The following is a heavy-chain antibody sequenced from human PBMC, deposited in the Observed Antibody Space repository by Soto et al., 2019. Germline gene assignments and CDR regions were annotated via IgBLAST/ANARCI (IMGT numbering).Heavy chain of an antibody. CDR1: GYTFTRYG. Sequence: QVQLVQSGAEVKNPGASVKVSCKASGYTFTRYGIGWARQAPGQGLEWMGWINTYNGNTNYAQKVQGRVTLTTDTSTSTAYMELRSLTSNDTAIYYCAMVDVYVTPSPQDVWGQGTTVIVSS. CDR3: AMVDVYVTPSPQDV. V-gene: IGHV1-18*01. D-gene: IGHD3-16*01. J-gene: IGHJ6*02. CDR2: INTYNGNT.